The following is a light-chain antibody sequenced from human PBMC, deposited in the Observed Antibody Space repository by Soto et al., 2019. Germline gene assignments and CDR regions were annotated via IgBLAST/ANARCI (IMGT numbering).Light chain of an antibody. Sequence: DIQMTQSPSSLPASVGDRVTITCRASQDISDFLAWYQQRPGKIPNLLVYDASTLQSGVPTRFSGSGSGTHFTLIISSLQPEDVASYYCQEYHSLLYTFGQGTKVETK. CDR3: QEYHSLLYT. CDR1: QDISDF. J-gene: IGKJ2*01. CDR2: DAS. V-gene: IGKV1-27*01.